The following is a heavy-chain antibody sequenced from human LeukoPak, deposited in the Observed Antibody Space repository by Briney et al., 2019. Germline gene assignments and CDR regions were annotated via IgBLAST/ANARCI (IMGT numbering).Heavy chain of an antibody. CDR3: ARGGVDYYGSGTYYLMYYFDY. V-gene: IGHV3-23*01. Sequence: GGSLRLSCAASGFTFINYGMSWFRQAPGKGLEWVSSISGSGGTTGYADSVKGRFTISRDDPHNTLYLQMNSLRAEDTAVYFCARGGVDYYGSGTYYLMYYFDYWGQGALVTVSS. J-gene: IGHJ4*02. D-gene: IGHD3-10*01. CDR2: ISGSGGTT. CDR1: GFTFINYG.